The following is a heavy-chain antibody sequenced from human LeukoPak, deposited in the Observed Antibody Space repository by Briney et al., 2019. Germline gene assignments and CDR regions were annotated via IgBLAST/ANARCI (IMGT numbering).Heavy chain of an antibody. CDR2: IYSGGST. CDR1: GFTVSSNY. Sequence: GGSLRLSCAASGFTVSSNYMSWVRQAPGKGLEWVSVIYSGGSTYYADSVKGRFTISRDNSKNTLYLQMNSLRAEDTAVYYCARDRRGTTAASYYYYYGMGVWGQGTTVTVSS. J-gene: IGHJ6*02. D-gene: IGHD2-2*01. V-gene: IGHV3-66*01. CDR3: ARDRRGTTAASYYYYYGMGV.